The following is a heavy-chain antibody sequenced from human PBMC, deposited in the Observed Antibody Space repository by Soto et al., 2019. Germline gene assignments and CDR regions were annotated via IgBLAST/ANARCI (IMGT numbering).Heavy chain of an antibody. V-gene: IGHV3-23*01. CDR2: IGVRDDNT. CDR3: AKAKEGYATTFYHAFDV. J-gene: IGHJ3*01. D-gene: IGHD2-15*01. Sequence: GGSLSLSCSASGFTFSTYAMNWVRQTPGKGLDWVSTIGVRDDNTYYADSVRGRFTISRDNSKDTLYLQMNSLRAEDTAVYYCAKAKEGYATTFYHAFDVWGRGTMVTVSS. CDR1: GFTFSTYA.